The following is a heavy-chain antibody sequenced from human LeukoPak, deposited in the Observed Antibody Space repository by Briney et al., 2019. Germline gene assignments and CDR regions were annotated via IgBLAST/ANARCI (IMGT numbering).Heavy chain of an antibody. J-gene: IGHJ5*02. CDR3: VREAGYCASVCLKSNWFDP. CDR2: ISNGNT. V-gene: IGHV3-23*01. Sequence: GGSLRLSCAASGFTFSSYAMSWVRQPPGKGLEWVAAISNGNTYYADSVRGRFAISRDDSKNMGYLQMNSLRDEDTALYYCVREAGYCASVCLKSNWFDPWGQGTLVTVSS. CDR1: GFTFSSYA. D-gene: IGHD2-15*01.